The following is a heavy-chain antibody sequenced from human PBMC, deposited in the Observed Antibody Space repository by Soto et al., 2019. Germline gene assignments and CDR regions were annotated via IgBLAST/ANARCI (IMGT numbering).Heavy chain of an antibody. Sequence: EVQLVESGGGLVKPGGSLRLSCAASGFTFSSYSMNWVRQAPGKGLEWVSSISSSSSYIYYADSVKGRFTISRDNAKNSLYLQMNSLRAEDTAVYYCARAGRWIQLWPEDYWYFDLWGRGTLVTVSS. CDR1: GFTFSSYS. D-gene: IGHD5-18*01. J-gene: IGHJ2*01. CDR3: ARAGRWIQLWPEDYWYFDL. V-gene: IGHV3-21*01. CDR2: ISSSSSYI.